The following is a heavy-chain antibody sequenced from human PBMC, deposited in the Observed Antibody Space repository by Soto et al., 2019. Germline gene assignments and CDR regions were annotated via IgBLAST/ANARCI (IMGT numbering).Heavy chain of an antibody. CDR3: AKDLRQDSSGYCDAFDI. Sequence: GGSLRLSCAASGFTFSSYAMSWVRQAPGKGLEWVSAISGSGGSTYYADSVKGRFTISRDNSKNTLYLQMNSLRAEDTAVYYCAKDLRQDSSGYCDAFDIWGQGTMVTVSS. CDR2: ISGSGGST. CDR1: GFTFSSYA. V-gene: IGHV3-23*01. J-gene: IGHJ3*02. D-gene: IGHD3-22*01.